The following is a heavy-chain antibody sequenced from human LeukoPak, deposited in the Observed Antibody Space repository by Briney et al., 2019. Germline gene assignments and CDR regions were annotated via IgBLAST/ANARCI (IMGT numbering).Heavy chain of an antibody. J-gene: IGHJ4*02. Sequence: GGSLRLSCAASGITFGSYWMDWVRQAPGKGLEWVGNIKPDGSEKYYVGSVRGRFTISRDNAKNSLYLQMNSLRADDTAVYYCARDYSASGGLDYWGRGTLVTVSS. D-gene: IGHD3-10*01. CDR2: IKPDGSEK. CDR3: ARDYSASGGLDY. V-gene: IGHV3-7*04. CDR1: GITFGSYW.